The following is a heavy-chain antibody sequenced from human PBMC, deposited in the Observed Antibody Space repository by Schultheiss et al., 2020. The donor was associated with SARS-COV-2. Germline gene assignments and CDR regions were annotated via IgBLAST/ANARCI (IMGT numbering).Heavy chain of an antibody. D-gene: IGHD5-24*01. V-gene: IGHV4-39*02. CDR2: IYYSGST. Sequence: SETLSLTCTVSGGSISSSSYYWGWIRQPPGKGLEWIGSIYYSGSTYYNPSLKSRVTISVDTSKNQFSLKLSSVTAADTAVYYCARDDRDRLQPGGYYYYAMDVWGQGTTVTVSS. J-gene: IGHJ6*02. CDR3: ARDDRDRLQPGGYYYYAMDV. CDR1: GGSISSSSYY.